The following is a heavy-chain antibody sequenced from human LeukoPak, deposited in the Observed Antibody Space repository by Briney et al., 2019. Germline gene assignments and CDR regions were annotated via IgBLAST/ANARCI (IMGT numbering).Heavy chain of an antibody. Sequence: PSETLSLTCTVSDDSISDYYRGWIRQPPGKGLEWIGYFHNSGTSTYNPSLKSRVTISVDTSKNQFSLKLSSVTAADTAVYYCAREMDYYDSSGYYPLFDYWGQGTLVTVSS. J-gene: IGHJ4*02. V-gene: IGHV4-59*12. CDR2: FHNSGTS. D-gene: IGHD3-22*01. CDR1: DDSISDYY. CDR3: AREMDYYDSSGYYPLFDY.